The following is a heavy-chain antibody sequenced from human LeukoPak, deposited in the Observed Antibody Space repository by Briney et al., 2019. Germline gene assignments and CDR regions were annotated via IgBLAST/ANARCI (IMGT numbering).Heavy chain of an antibody. CDR3: AREYYYDSSGYYETGPY. J-gene: IGHJ4*02. Sequence: GGSLRLSCAASGFTFSSYSMNWVRQAPGKGLEWVSSISSSSSYIYYADSVKGRFTISRDNAKNSLYLQMNSLRAEDTAVHYCAREYYYDSSGYYETGPYWGQGTLVTVSS. CDR1: GFTFSSYS. V-gene: IGHV3-21*01. D-gene: IGHD3-22*01. CDR2: ISSSSSYI.